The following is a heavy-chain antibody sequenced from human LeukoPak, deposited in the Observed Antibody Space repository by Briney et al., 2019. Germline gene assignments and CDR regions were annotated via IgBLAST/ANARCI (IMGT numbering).Heavy chain of an antibody. D-gene: IGHD2-15*01. Sequence: PGGSLRLSCAASGFTFSNYAMSWVRQTPGKGLECVSVVTGSGGDTYYTGSVNGRFTISRDNSKNTVYVQMNSLRAEDTAVYYCARGTLEHCSGASCYPLDSWGQGTLVTVSS. CDR2: VTGSGGDT. V-gene: IGHV3-23*01. J-gene: IGHJ5*01. CDR3: ARGTLEHCSGASCYPLDS. CDR1: GFTFSNYA.